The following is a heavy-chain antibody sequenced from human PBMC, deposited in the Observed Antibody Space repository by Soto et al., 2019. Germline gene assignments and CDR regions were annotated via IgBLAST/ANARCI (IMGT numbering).Heavy chain of an antibody. J-gene: IGHJ3*01. CDR3: AKDQSLYFDSRGPVSDVFDV. CDR2: MSYDGSHK. CDR1: GFTFSAYA. V-gene: IGHV3-30*18. D-gene: IGHD3-22*01. Sequence: GGSLRLSCAASGFTFSAYAMHWVRQAPGKGLERVAVMSYDGSHKYYADFVKGRFTISRDNSKSTLFLQMDTLSAEDTALYYCAKDQSLYFDSRGPVSDVFDVWGQGTTVTVSS.